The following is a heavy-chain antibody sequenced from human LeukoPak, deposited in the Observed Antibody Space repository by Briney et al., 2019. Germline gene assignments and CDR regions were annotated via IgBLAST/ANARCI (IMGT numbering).Heavy chain of an antibody. CDR3: ARYTSSWFFDS. CDR1: GDSVSSTSAA. Sequence: SQTLSLTCAISGDSVSSTSAAWNWMRQSPSRGLDWLGRTYYRSKWYSDYAVSVRGRITVSPDTSTNQFSLQLNSVTPEDTAVYYCARYTSSWFFDSWGLGTLVTVSS. V-gene: IGHV6-1*01. J-gene: IGHJ4*02. CDR2: TYYRSKWYS. D-gene: IGHD6-13*01.